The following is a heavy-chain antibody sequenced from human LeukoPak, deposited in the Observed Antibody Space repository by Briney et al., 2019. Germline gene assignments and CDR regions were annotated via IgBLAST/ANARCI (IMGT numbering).Heavy chain of an antibody. D-gene: IGHD2-2*01. CDR1: GYTLTSYC. Sequence: DSVKVSCKPSGYTLTSYCFSWVRQAPGEGLEWMVWISTYNGNTNYAQKLQGRVIITTDTSTSTAYMELRSLRSDDTAVYYCAREYCSSTRCYVGGNWFDPWGQGTLVTVSS. CDR2: ISTYNGNT. CDR3: AREYCSSTRCYVGGNWFDP. J-gene: IGHJ5*02. V-gene: IGHV1-18*01.